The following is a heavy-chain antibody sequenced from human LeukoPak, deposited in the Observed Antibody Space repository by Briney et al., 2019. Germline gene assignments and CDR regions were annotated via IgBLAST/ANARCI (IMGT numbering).Heavy chain of an antibody. Sequence: ASVKVSCKASGYTFTDYYMHWVRQAPGQGLEWMGRINPNSGGTSSARKFQGRVTVTRDTSISTVYMELSRLTSDDTAVYCCARRPSGWYGDYWGQGTLVTVSS. D-gene: IGHD6-19*01. CDR2: INPNSGGT. J-gene: IGHJ4*02. CDR3: ARRPSGWYGDY. CDR1: GYTFTDYY. V-gene: IGHV1-2*06.